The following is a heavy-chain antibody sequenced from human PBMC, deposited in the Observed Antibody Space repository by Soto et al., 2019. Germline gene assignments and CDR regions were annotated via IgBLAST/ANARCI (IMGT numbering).Heavy chain of an antibody. V-gene: IGHV3-49*04. CDR3: TRDRVVVPAAMDYYYYMDV. CDR2: IRSKAYGGTT. CDR1: GFTFGDYA. J-gene: IGHJ6*03. D-gene: IGHD2-2*01. Sequence: GGSLRLSCTASGFTFGDYAMSWVRQAPGKGLEWVGFIRSKAYGGTTEYAASVKSRFTISRDDSKSIAYLQMTSMKTEDTAVYYCTRDRVVVPAAMDYYYYMDVWGKGTTVTVSS.